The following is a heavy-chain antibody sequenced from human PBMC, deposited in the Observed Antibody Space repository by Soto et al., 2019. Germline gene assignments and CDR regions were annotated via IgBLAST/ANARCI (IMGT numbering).Heavy chain of an antibody. J-gene: IGHJ5*02. CDR3: AKDPWNNWSGLFDP. D-gene: IGHD1-1*01. V-gene: IGHV3-23*01. CDR1: VFTFDDYA. Sequence: GGSLRLSCVTSVFTFDDYAITWLRQAPGKGLEWVCSISSSGSDTRCAGSVKGRFTISRDSSQSTVYLQMNSLRDEDTAVYYCAKDPWNNWSGLFDPWGQGTLVTVSS. CDR2: ISSSGSDT.